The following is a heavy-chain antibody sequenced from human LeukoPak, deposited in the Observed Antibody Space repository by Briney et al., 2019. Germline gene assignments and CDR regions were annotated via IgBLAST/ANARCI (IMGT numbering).Heavy chain of an antibody. Sequence: GGSLRLSCAASGFTFSSHWMHWVRQAPGKGLVWVSRISENRYTTNYADSVKGRFTISRDNSKNTLYLQMNSLRAEDTAVYYCARERYFDYWGQGTLVTVSS. CDR3: ARERYFDY. V-gene: IGHV3-74*01. CDR2: ISENRYTT. J-gene: IGHJ4*02. CDR1: GFTFSSHW.